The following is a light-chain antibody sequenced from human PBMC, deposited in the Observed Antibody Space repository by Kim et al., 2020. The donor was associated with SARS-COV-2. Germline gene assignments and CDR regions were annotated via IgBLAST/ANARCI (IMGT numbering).Light chain of an antibody. J-gene: IGKJ2*01. Sequence: DIQMTQSPSSLSASVGDRVTITCQASQDIRNYLNWYQQKPGKAPKLLIYDASTLETGVPSRFSGSGSATDFTLTITGLQPEDLATYYCQQYDDLPPFFGQGTKLEI. CDR3: QQYDDLPPF. CDR2: DAS. CDR1: QDIRNY. V-gene: IGKV1-33*01.